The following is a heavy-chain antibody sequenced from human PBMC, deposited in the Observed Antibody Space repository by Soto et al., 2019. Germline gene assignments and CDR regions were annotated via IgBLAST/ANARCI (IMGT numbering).Heavy chain of an antibody. V-gene: IGHV3-9*01. CDR3: AKDLLRDYLLGSLDY. J-gene: IGHJ4*02. CDR2: ISWNSGSI. D-gene: IGHD4-17*01. CDR1: GFTFDDYA. Sequence: LRLSCAASGFTFDDYAMHWVRQAPGKGLEWVSGISWNSGSIGYADSVKGRFTISRDNAKNSLYLQMNSLRAEDTALYYCAKDLLRDYLLGSLDYWGQGTLVTVSS.